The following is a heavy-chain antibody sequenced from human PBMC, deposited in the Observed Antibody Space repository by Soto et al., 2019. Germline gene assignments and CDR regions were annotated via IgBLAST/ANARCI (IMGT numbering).Heavy chain of an antibody. D-gene: IGHD1-1*01. CDR3: ERDYMESACDY. Sequence: GGSLRLSCATSGFTFSIYSMNWVRQAPGKGLGWVSYISGSSHTTYYADSVKGRFTISRDNAKNSLYLQMNTLRAEDTAVYYCERDYMESACDYWGQGTLVTVS. V-gene: IGHV3-48*01. CDR1: GFTFSIYS. CDR2: ISGSSHTT. J-gene: IGHJ4*02.